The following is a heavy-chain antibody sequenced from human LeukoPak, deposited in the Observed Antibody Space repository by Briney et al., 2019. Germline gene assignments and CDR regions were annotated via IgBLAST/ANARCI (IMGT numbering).Heavy chain of an antibody. J-gene: IGHJ4*02. D-gene: IGHD3-22*01. CDR3: ARVVYDSSGYKFDY. V-gene: IGHV4-4*02. CDR2: IYHSGST. CDR1: GGSISSSNW. Sequence: TSETLSLTCAVSGGSISSSNWWSWVRQSPGKGLEWIGEIYHSGSTNYNPSLKSRLIISVDKSKNQFSLKLSSVTAADTAVYYCARVVYDSSGYKFDYWGQGTLVTVSS.